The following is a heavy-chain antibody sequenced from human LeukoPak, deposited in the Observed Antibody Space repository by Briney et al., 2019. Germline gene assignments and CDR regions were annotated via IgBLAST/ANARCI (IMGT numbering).Heavy chain of an antibody. CDR3: ARDPYSSSWYRAEYFQH. D-gene: IGHD6-13*01. Sequence: ASVKVSCKASGYTFTGYYMHWVRPAPGQGLGWMGWINPNSGGTNYAQKLQGRVTMARDTSISTAYMELIRLRSDDTAVYYCARDPYSSSWYRAEYFQHWGQGTLVTVSS. CDR2: INPNSGGT. CDR1: GYTFTGYY. J-gene: IGHJ1*01. V-gene: IGHV1-2*02.